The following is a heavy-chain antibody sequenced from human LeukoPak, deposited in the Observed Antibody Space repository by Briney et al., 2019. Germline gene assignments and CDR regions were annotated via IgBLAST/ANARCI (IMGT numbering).Heavy chain of an antibody. CDR2: ISSSSSYI. CDR1: GFNFSSYS. D-gene: IGHD6-19*01. V-gene: IGHV3-21*01. Sequence: GGSLRLSCAASGFNFSSYSMNWVRQAPGKALEWVSSISSSSSYIFYGDSVKGRFTISRDNAKNSLFLQMNSLRAEDTAVYYCARVEGIAVAGRYYFDYWGQGTVVTVSS. CDR3: ARVEGIAVAGRYYFDY. J-gene: IGHJ4*02.